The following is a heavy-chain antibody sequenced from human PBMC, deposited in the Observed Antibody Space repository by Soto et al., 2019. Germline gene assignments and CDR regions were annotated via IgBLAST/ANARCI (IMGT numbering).Heavy chain of an antibody. Sequence: SETLSLTCAVSGGSISSSNWWSWVRQPPWKGLEWIGEIYHSGSTNYNPSLKSRVTISVDKSKNQFSLKLSSVAAADTAVYYCARVRRRYSYGYLYYFDYWGQGTLVTVSS. CDR3: ARVRRRYSYGYLYYFDY. CDR1: GGSISSSNW. V-gene: IGHV4-4*02. CDR2: IYHSGST. J-gene: IGHJ4*02. D-gene: IGHD5-18*01.